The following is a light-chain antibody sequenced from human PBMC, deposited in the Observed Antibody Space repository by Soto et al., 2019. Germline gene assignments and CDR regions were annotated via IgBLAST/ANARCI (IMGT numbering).Light chain of an antibody. CDR3: QSYDSSLSGHHVV. CDR2: GNS. Sequence: QSVLTQPPSVSGAPGQRVTISCTGSSSNIGAGYDVHWYQQLPGTAPKLLIYGNSNRPSGVPDRFSGSKSGTSASLAITGLQAEDEAVYYCQSYDSSLSGHHVVFGGGTKLTVL. J-gene: IGLJ2*01. CDR1: SSNIGAGYD. V-gene: IGLV1-40*01.